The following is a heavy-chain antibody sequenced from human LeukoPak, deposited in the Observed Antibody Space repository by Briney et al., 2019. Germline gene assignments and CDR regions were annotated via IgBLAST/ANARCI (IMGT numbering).Heavy chain of an antibody. V-gene: IGHV3-23*01. CDR2: ISGSGVMT. D-gene: IGHD1-26*01. J-gene: IGHJ4*02. CDR1: GFTLTSYA. CDR3: AKDRSIGTYYTFDH. Sequence: GGSLRLSCAASGFTLTSYAMTWVRQAPGKGLEWVATISGSGVMTYYADSVKGRFTVSGDTSKNTIYLQMHSLTAADTAVYYCAKDRSIGTYYTFDHWGQGTLVTVSS.